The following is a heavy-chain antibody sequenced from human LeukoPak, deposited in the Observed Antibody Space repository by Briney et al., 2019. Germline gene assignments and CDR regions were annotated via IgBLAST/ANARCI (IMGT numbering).Heavy chain of an antibody. CDR3: ARLAPYSGSYSAFDI. V-gene: IGHV5-51*01. J-gene: IGHJ3*02. Sequence: LGESLKISCKGSGYSFTTYWIGWVRQMPGKGLEWMGIIYPSDSDTRYSPSFQGQVTISADKSISTAYLQWSSLKASDTAVYYCARLAPYSGSYSAFDIWGQGTMVTVSS. CDR2: IYPSDSDT. CDR1: GYSFTTYW. D-gene: IGHD1-26*01.